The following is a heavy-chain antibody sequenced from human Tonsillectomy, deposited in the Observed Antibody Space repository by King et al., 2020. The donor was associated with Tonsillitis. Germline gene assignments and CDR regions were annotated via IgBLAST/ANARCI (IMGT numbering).Heavy chain of an antibody. CDR1: GGSISSYY. Sequence: VQLQESGPGLVKPSETLSLTCTVSGGSISSYYWSWIRQPPGKGLEWIGYIYYSGSTNYNPSLKSRVTISVDTSKNQFSLKLSSVTAADSAVYYCARSGGAYSSGWYVFDYWGQGTLVTVSS. CDR2: IYYSGST. V-gene: IGHV4-59*01. CDR3: ARSGGAYSSGWYVFDY. J-gene: IGHJ4*02. D-gene: IGHD6-19*01.